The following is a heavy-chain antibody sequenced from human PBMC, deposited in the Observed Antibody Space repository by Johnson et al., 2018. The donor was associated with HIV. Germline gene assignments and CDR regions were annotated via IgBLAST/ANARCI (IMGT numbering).Heavy chain of an antibody. CDR3: ARKVVTADDAFDI. V-gene: IGHV3-30*14. Sequence: QVQLVESGGGVVQPGRSLRLSCAASGFTFSSSAMHWVRQAPGTGLEWRAVISSDGSNKYYPASVKGRFTISSDNSKNTLYLQRGSRRAEDMAVYYCARKVVTADDAFDIWGQGTMVTVSS. J-gene: IGHJ3*02. D-gene: IGHD2-21*02. CDR1: GFTFSSSA. CDR2: ISSDGSNK.